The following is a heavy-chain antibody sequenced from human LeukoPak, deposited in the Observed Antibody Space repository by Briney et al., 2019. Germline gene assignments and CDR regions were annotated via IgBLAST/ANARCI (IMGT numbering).Heavy chain of an antibody. CDR3: ARDQSSGDDYGDFYGMDV. Sequence: GGSLRLSCAASGFTFSSYSMNWVRQAPGKGLEWVPSISSSSSYIYYADSVKGRFTISRDNAKNSLYLQMNSLRAEDTAVYYCARDQSSGDDYGDFYGMDVWGQGTTVTVSS. V-gene: IGHV3-21*01. CDR1: GFTFSSYS. CDR2: ISSSSSYI. D-gene: IGHD4-17*01. J-gene: IGHJ6*02.